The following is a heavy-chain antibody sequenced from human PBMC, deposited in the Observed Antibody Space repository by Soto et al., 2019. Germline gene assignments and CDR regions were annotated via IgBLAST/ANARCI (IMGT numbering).Heavy chain of an antibody. D-gene: IGHD6-6*01. CDR3: TRQAARNYIDS. CDR2: IDSRGRTL. CDR1: GFTFSDYS. J-gene: IGHJ4*02. V-gene: IGHV3-11*01. Sequence: KTGGSLRLSCVASGFTFSDYSMSWIRQAPGKGLEWLAFIDSRGRTLSYADSVRGRFTISRDNVENSVYLQMDSLRADDTAVYYCTRQAARNYIDSWGQGNSVTVSS.